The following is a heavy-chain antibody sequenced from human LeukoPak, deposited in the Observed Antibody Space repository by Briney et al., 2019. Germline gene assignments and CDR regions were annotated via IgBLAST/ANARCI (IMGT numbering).Heavy chain of an antibody. J-gene: IGHJ4*02. V-gene: IGHV4-59*08. CDR1: GGTISSYY. CDR2: IHYSGST. CDR3: ARWYSSGWALDY. D-gene: IGHD6-19*01. Sequence: PSETLSLTCTVSGGTISSYYWNWIRQPPGKGLEWIGYIHYSGSTKCNPSLKSRVTISVDTSKNQFSLKLSSVTAADTAVYYCARWYSSGWALDYWGQGTLVTVSS.